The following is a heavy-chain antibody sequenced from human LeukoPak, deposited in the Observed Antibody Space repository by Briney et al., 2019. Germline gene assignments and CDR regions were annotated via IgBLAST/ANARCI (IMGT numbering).Heavy chain of an antibody. V-gene: IGHV4-30-2*01. CDR2: IYHSGST. CDR1: GGSISSGGYY. D-gene: IGHD6-13*01. CDR3: ARGTQDAPSIAAAGQYNWFDP. Sequence: SETLSLTCTVSGGSISSGGYYWSWIRQPPGEGLEWIGYIYHSGSTYYNPSLKSRVTISVDTSKNQFSLKLSSVTAADTAVYYCARGTQDAPSIAAAGQYNWFDPWGQGTLVTVSS. J-gene: IGHJ5*02.